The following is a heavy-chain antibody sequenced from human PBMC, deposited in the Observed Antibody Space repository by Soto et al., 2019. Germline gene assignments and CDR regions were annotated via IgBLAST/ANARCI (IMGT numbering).Heavy chain of an antibody. CDR1: GGTFSSYT. J-gene: IGHJ4*02. Sequence: QVQLVQSGAEVKKPGSSVKVSCKASGGTFSSYTISWVRQAPGQGLEWMGRIIPILGIANYAQKFQGRVTITADKSTRTAYMELSSLRSEDTAVYYCARAPGIVGATSGFDYWGQGTLVTVSS. CDR2: IIPILGIA. V-gene: IGHV1-69*02. D-gene: IGHD1-26*01. CDR3: ARAPGIVGATSGFDY.